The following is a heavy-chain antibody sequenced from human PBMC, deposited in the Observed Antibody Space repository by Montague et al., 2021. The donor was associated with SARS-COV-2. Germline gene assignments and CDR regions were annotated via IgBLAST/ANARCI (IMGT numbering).Heavy chain of an antibody. V-gene: IGHV4-34*01. CDR2: ISQSGNT. CDR1: GGSFSRYY. Sequence: SEILSLTCAVSGGSFSRYYWSWIRQPPGKGLEWIGEISQSGNTKYNPSPQSRVSISLDTSRNQFSLKVSSVTAADTAIYYCARLGDGIVPSPILGLGPYYSFYYMDVWGKGTTVTVSS. CDR3: ARLGDGIVPSPILGLGPYYSFYYMDV. D-gene: IGHD2-2*02. J-gene: IGHJ6*03.